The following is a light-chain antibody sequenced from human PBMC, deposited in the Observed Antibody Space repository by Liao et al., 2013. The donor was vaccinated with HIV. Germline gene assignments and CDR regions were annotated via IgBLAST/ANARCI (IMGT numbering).Light chain of an antibody. CDR1: KLGDKY. J-gene: IGLJ3*02. CDR2: QDS. V-gene: IGLV3-25*03. CDR3: QSADSSGTMGV. Sequence: SYELTQPPSVSVSPGQTASITCSGDKLGDKYACWYQQKPGRSPVLVIYQDSKRPSGIPERFSGSSSGTTVTLTISGVQAEDEADYYCQSADSSGTMGVFGGGTKLTVL.